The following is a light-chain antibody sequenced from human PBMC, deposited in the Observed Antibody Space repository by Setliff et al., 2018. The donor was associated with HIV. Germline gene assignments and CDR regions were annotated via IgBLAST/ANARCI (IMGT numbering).Light chain of an antibody. V-gene: IGLV2-14*01. CDR2: EVS. CDR1: SSDVGAFNY. J-gene: IGLJ1*01. Sequence: QSALTQPASVSGSPGQSITISCTGTSSDVGAFNYVSWYQQHPGKAPKLMIYEVSNRPSEVSNRFSGSKSGNTASLTISGRQAEDEADYYCSSYASSSTLYVFGTGTK. CDR3: SSYASSSTLYV.